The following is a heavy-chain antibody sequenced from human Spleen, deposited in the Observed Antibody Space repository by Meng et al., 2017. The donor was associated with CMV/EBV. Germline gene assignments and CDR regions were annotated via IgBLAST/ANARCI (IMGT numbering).Heavy chain of an antibody. CDR3: ARVYCSSTSCYPNYGMDV. CDR2: ISSGSTI. D-gene: IGHD2-2*01. Sequence: GESLKISCAASGFTFSDYYMSWIRQAPGKGLEWVSYISSGSTIYYADSVKGRFTISRDNAKNSLYLQMNSLRAEDTAVYYCARVYCSSTSCYPNYGMDVWGQGTTVTVSS. V-gene: IGHV3-11*04. CDR1: GFTFSDYY. J-gene: IGHJ6*02.